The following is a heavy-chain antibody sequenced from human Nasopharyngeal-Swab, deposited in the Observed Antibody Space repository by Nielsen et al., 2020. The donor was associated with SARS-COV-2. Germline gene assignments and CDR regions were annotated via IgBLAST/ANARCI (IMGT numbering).Heavy chain of an antibody. CDR3: ARGYYDSSGWVDYYYYYMDV. Sequence: GSLRLSCTVSGGSISSYYWSWIRQPPGKGLEWIGYIYYSGSTNYNPSLKSRVTISVDTSKNQFSPKLSSVTAADTAVYYCARGYYDSSGWVDYYYYYMDVWGKGTTVTVSS. D-gene: IGHD3-22*01. J-gene: IGHJ6*03. CDR1: GGSISSYY. CDR2: IYYSGST. V-gene: IGHV4-59*01.